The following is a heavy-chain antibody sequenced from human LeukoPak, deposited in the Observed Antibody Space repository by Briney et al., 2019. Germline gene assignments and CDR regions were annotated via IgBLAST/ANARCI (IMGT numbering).Heavy chain of an antibody. CDR1: GDSITNPKW. Sequence: PSGTLSLTCAVSGDSITNPKWWSWVRQPPGKGLEWLGEIYYSGTANYNPSLGSRVTISVDKSKTQFSLTLRSVTAADTAVYYCAREGYSSGWYIDYWAREPWSPSPQ. CDR2: IYYSGTA. D-gene: IGHD6-19*01. J-gene: IGHJ4*02. V-gene: IGHV4-4*02. CDR3: AREGYSSGWYIDY.